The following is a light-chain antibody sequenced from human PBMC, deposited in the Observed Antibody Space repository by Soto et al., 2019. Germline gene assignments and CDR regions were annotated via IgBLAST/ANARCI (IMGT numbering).Light chain of an antibody. CDR2: QAS. CDR1: QSISSW. CDR3: QQYNSYSRT. Sequence: DIQMTQSPSTLSASVGDRITITCRASQSISSWLAWYQQKPGKAPNLLIYQASNLASGVPSRFSGSGSGTEFTLPITSLQPDDFVTYYCQQYNSYSRTFGQGTKLEI. V-gene: IGKV1-5*03. J-gene: IGKJ2*02.